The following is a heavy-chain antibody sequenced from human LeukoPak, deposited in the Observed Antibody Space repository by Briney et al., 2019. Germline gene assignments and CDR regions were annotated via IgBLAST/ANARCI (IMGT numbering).Heavy chain of an antibody. J-gene: IGHJ4*02. Sequence: ASVKVSCKASGYTFTSYGISWVRQAPGQGLEWMGWISAYNGNTNYAQKFQGRVTMTEDTSTDTAYVELSSLRSEDTAVYYCATDRGDYDFDYWGQGTLVTVSS. CDR1: GYTFTSYG. D-gene: IGHD2-21*02. V-gene: IGHV1-18*01. CDR2: ISAYNGNT. CDR3: ATDRGDYDFDY.